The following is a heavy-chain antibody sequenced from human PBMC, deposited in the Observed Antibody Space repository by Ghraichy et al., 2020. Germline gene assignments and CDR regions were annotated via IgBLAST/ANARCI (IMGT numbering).Heavy chain of an antibody. Sequence: GGSLRLSCEASGFMFSNYWMHWVRQAPGTGLEWVSRINIDGSNTNYADSVKGRFTISRDNAKNTLYLHMNSLRVEDTGVYYCARDLASRSGSWGQGTPVTVSS. CDR1: GFMFSNYW. D-gene: IGHD3-22*01. CDR3: ARDLASRSGS. CDR2: INIDGSNT. J-gene: IGHJ5*02. V-gene: IGHV3-74*01.